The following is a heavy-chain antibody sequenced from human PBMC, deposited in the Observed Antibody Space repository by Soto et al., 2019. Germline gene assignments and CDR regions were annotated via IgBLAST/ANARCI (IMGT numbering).Heavy chain of an antibody. J-gene: IGHJ4*02. V-gene: IGHV3-74*01. CDR2: IYNDGTYS. Sequence: VESLRLSCAASGFIFKMYWMHWVRQSPGKGLVWISRIYNDGTYSDYADSVRGRFTISRDNVNDTLYLQMNNLRAEDSGLYYCTRGPRPISTGTGAYWGQGTQVTVSS. D-gene: IGHD3-10*01. CDR3: TRGPRPISTGTGAY. CDR1: GFIFKMYW.